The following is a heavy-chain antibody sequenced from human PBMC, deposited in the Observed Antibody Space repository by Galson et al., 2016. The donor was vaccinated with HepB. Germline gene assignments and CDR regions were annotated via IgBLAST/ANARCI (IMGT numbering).Heavy chain of an antibody. D-gene: IGHD3-22*01. CDR2: IWYDGNNK. Sequence: SLRLSCAASGFTFSSYGMHWVRQAPGKGLEWVAVIWYDGNNKYYADSVKGRFAISRDTSKSTLYLQMNSLRAEDTAVYYCAREDPYYYYDDSSGYFDYWRQGTLVTVSS. CDR3: AREDPYYYYDDSSGYFDY. J-gene: IGHJ4*02. CDR1: GFTFSSYG. V-gene: IGHV3-33*01.